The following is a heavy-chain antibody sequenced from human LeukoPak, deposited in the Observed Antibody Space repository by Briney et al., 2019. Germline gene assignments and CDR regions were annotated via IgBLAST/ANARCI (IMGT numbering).Heavy chain of an antibody. Sequence: GGSLRLSCAAPGFTVSSNYMSWVRQAPGKGLEWVSVIYSGGSTYYADSVKGRFTISRDNSKNTLYLQMNSLRAEDTAVYYCAREGYYDSSGYTLGGYFDYWGQGTLVTVSS. J-gene: IGHJ4*02. CDR2: IYSGGST. D-gene: IGHD3-22*01. CDR3: AREGYYDSSGYTLGGYFDY. V-gene: IGHV3-66*01. CDR1: GFTVSSNY.